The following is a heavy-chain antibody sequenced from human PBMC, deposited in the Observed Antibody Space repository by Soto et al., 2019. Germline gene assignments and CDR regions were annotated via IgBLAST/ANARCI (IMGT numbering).Heavy chain of an antibody. D-gene: IGHD1-26*01. CDR3: ATVGIGIVGANGAFDI. CDR1: GYTLTELS. V-gene: IGHV1-24*01. CDR2: FDPEDGET. J-gene: IGHJ3*02. Sequence: GASVKVSCKVSGYTLTELSMHWVRQAPGKGLEWMGGFDPEDGETIYAQKFQGRVTMTEDTSTDTAYMELSSLRSEDTAVYYCATVGIGIVGANGAFDIWGQGTMVTVSS.